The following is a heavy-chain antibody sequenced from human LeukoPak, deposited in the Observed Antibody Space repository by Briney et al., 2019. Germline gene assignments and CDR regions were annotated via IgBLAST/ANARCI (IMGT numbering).Heavy chain of an antibody. CDR2: ISSSGSTI. Sequence: GGSLRLSCAASGFTFNSYEMNWVRQAPGKGLEWVSYISSSGSTIYYADSVKGRFTISRDNAKNSLYLQMNSLRAEDTAVYYCAELGITMVGGVWGKGTTVTISS. J-gene: IGHJ6*04. CDR1: GFTFNSYE. D-gene: IGHD3-10*02. CDR3: AELGITMVGGV. V-gene: IGHV3-48*03.